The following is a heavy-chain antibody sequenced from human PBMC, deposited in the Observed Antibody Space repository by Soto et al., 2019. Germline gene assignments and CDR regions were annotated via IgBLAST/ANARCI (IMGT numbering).Heavy chain of an antibody. CDR1: GVSFSGYY. D-gene: IGHD4-17*01. V-gene: IGHV4-34*01. Sequence: PSETLSLTCAVYGVSFSGYYWSWIRQPPGKGLEWIGEINHSGSTNYNPSLKSRVTISVDTSKNQFSPKLSSVTAADTAVYYCAKLTVESFDYWGQGTLVTVSS. CDR3: AKLTVESFDY. CDR2: INHSGST. J-gene: IGHJ4*02.